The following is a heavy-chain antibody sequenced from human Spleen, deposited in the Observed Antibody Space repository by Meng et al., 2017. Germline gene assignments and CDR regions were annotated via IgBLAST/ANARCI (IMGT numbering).Heavy chain of an antibody. CDR2: INPSGGST. V-gene: IGHV1-46*01. J-gene: IGHJ5*02. CDR1: GYTFTSYY. D-gene: IGHD1-26*01. Sequence: QVRLVQSGAEVKKPGASVKVSCKASGYTFTSYYMHWVRQAPGQGLEWMGIINPSGGSTSYAQKFQGRVTMTRDTSTSTVYMELSSLRSEDTAVYYCARDASGSYYVGGWFDPWGQGTLVTVSS. CDR3: ARDASGSYYVGGWFDP.